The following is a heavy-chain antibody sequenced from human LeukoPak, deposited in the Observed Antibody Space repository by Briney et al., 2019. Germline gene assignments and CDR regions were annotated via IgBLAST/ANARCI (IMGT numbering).Heavy chain of an antibody. CDR2: ITTSSIYI. CDR3: AREQSGYDVKKYYYYIDV. J-gene: IGHJ6*03. Sequence: GGSLRLSCAASGFTFSSYYMSWVRQAPGKGLEWVSSITTSSIYIYYGDSVEGRFTISRDNDKNSLYLQMNSLRAEDTAVYYCAREQSGYDVKKYYYYIDVWGKGTTVTISS. V-gene: IGHV3-21*01. D-gene: IGHD5-12*01. CDR1: GFTFSSYY.